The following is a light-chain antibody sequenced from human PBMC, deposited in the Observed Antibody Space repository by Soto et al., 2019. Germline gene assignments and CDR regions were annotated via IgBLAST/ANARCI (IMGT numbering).Light chain of an antibody. J-gene: IGKJ4*01. CDR2: KAS. CDR1: QSIGYW. V-gene: IGKV1-5*03. CDR3: QQYVSYPLT. Sequence: DIQMTQSPSTLSAFIGDRVAITCRASQSIGYWLAWYQQKPGKAPNLLISKASSLETGVPSRFSGSGSGTESTLTISSLQPDDVATYSCQQYVSYPLTFGGGTKVDIK.